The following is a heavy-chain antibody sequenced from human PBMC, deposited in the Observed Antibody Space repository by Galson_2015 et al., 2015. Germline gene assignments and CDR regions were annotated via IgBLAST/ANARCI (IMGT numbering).Heavy chain of an antibody. CDR1: GGSISSRSYY. V-gene: IGHV4-39*01. CDR2: ISYSGST. Sequence: ETLSRACTVSGGSISSRSYYWGWIRQPPGKGLEWIGSISYSGSTYYKSSLKSRLTVSLDTSKNQFSLSVSSVTATDTAVYYCARQGAYSSGWYVFYFDYWGQGTLVTVSS. D-gene: IGHD6-19*01. CDR3: ARQGAYSSGWYVFYFDY. J-gene: IGHJ4*02.